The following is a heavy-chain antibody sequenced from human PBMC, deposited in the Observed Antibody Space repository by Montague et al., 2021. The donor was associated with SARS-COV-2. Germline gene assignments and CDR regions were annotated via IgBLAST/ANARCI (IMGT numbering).Heavy chain of an antibody. Sequence: SETLSLTCTVSGGSISSYYWSWIRQPPGKGLEWIGYINYSGNTHYSPSLQSRVTLSKDTSKNQFSLRLTSVTAADTAMYFCARAPIYRSSWYAYFDYWGQGTLVTVSS. J-gene: IGHJ4*02. D-gene: IGHD6-13*01. V-gene: IGHV4-59*01. CDR1: GGSISSYY. CDR2: INYSGNT. CDR3: ARAPIYRSSWYAYFDY.